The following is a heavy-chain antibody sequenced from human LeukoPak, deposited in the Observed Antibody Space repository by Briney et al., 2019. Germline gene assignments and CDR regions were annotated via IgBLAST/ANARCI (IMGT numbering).Heavy chain of an antibody. CDR3: ARGQFPYYCDATDY. CDR1: GYTFTGYY. J-gene: IGHJ4*02. CDR2: INPNSGGT. Sequence: ASVKVSCKASGYTFTGYYMHWVRQAPGQGLEWMGWINPNSGGTNYAQKFQGRVTMTRDTSISTAYMELSRLRSDDTAVYYCARGQFPYYCDATDYWGQGTLVTVSS. V-gene: IGHV1-2*02. D-gene: IGHD3-22*01.